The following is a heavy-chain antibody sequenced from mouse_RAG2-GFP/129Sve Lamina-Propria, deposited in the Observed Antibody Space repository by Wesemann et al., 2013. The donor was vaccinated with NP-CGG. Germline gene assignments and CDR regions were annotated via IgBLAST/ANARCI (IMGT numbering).Heavy chain of an antibody. CDR2: INPYNGGT. V-gene: IGHV1-19*01. CDR1: YTFTDYY. CDR3: ARELLAHWYFDV. D-gene: IGHD2-1*01. J-gene: IGHJ1*03. Sequence: YTFTDYYMNWVKQSHGKSLEWIGVINPYNGGTSYNQKFKGKATLTVDKSSSTAYMELNSLTSEDSAVYYCARELLAHWYFDVWGTGTTVTVSS.